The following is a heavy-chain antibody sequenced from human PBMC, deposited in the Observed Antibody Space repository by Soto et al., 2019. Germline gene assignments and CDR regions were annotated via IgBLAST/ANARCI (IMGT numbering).Heavy chain of an antibody. CDR3: ARQSALNKWFGP. J-gene: IGHJ5*02. CDR1: GYSFTNYW. V-gene: IGHV5-10-1*01. CDR2: IDPSGSYT. Sequence: HGESLKISCQGSGYSFTNYWITWVRQMPGRGLEWMGRIDPSGSYTEYSPSFQGQVTISADKSISTAYLHWSSLKASDTAIYYCARQSALNKWFGPWGQGTLATVSS.